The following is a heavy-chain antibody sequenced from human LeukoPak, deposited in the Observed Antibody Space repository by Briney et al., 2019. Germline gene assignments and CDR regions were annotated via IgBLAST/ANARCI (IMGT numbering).Heavy chain of an antibody. CDR3: ARVLVEGSGSYWYYFDD. V-gene: IGHV3-74*01. D-gene: IGHD3-10*01. Sequence: GGSLRLSCAASGFTFSSYWMHWVRQAPGKGLVWVSRIKSDGISTNYADSVKGRFTISRDNGKNSLYLQMNSLRVEDTAVYYCARVLVEGSGSYWYYFDDWGQGTLVTVSS. J-gene: IGHJ4*02. CDR1: GFTFSSYW. CDR2: IKSDGIST.